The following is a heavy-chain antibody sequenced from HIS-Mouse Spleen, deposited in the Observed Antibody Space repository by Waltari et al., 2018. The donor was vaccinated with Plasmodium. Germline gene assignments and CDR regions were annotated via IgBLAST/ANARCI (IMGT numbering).Heavy chain of an antibody. CDR2: INPNSGGT. Sequence: QVQLVQSGAEAKTPGASVTVSCKASGYPFTGYNMPWVRQAPGTGLEWMGWINPNSGGTNYAQKFQGRVTMTRDTSISTAYMELSRLRSDDTAVYYCARDGPGETSFDYWGQGTLVTVSS. CDR3: ARDGPGETSFDY. V-gene: IGHV1-2*02. D-gene: IGHD3-16*01. J-gene: IGHJ4*02. CDR1: GYPFTGYN.